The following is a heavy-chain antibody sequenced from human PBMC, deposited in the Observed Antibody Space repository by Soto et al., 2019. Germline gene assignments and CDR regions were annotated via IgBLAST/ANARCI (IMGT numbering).Heavy chain of an antibody. CDR1: GFTFSDGW. CDR3: KTTGGPLHSDPFDY. CDR2: IKSKISGGTA. D-gene: IGHD2-8*02. Sequence: EVQLVESGGGLVKPGGSLRLSCAASGFTFSDGWMNWVRQAPGKGLEWVGRIKSKISGGTADYVAPVIGRFTISRDDSKNTVYLQMNSLTIEDTAVYYCKTTGGPLHSDPFDYWGKGALVTVSS. V-gene: IGHV3-15*07. J-gene: IGHJ4*02.